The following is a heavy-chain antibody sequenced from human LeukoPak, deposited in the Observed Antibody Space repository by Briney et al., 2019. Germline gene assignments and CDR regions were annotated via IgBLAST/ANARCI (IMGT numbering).Heavy chain of an antibody. J-gene: IGHJ4*02. D-gene: IGHD3-22*01. V-gene: IGHV3-23*01. CDR1: GFTFSNYA. CDR2: ISGSGTST. Sequence: GGSLRLSCAASGFTFSNYAMSWVRQAPGKGLGWVSGISGSGTSTYYADSVKGRFTISRDNSKNTLYLQMNSLRAEDTAVYYCASRNYYDSSGYYYYYFDYWGQGILVTVSS. CDR3: ASRNYYDSSGYYYYYFDY.